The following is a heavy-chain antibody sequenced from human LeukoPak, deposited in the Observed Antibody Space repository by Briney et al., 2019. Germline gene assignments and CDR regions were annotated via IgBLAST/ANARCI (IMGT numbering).Heavy chain of an antibody. V-gene: IGHV3-23*01. D-gene: IGHD3-16*01. CDR1: GFTFSSYA. CDR3: AKDQGDVYHYYGMDV. J-gene: IGHJ6*02. CDR2: ISGSGGST. Sequence: GGSLRLSCAASGFTFSSYAMSWVRQAPGKGLEWVSAISGSGGSTYYADSVKGRFTISIDNSKNTLYLQMNSLRAEDTAVYYCAKDQGDVYHYYGMDVWGQGTTVTVSS.